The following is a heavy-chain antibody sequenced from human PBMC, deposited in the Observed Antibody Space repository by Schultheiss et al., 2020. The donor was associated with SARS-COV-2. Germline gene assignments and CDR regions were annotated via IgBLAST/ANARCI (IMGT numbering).Heavy chain of an antibody. J-gene: IGHJ6*02. Sequence: GSLRLSCAVYGGSFSGYYWSWIRQPPGKGLEWTGEINHSGSTNYNPSLKSRVTISVDTSKNQFSLKLSSVTAADTAVYYCARALWFGELYSGQGGMDVWGQGTTVTVSS. CDR1: GGSFSGYY. V-gene: IGHV4-34*01. CDR3: ARALWFGELYSGQGGMDV. CDR2: INHSGST. D-gene: IGHD3-10*01.